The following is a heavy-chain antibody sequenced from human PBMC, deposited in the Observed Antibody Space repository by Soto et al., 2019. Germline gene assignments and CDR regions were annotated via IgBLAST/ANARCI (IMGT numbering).Heavy chain of an antibody. D-gene: IGHD3-3*01. CDR2: IYYSGTT. Sequence: SETLSLTCPFSGSSIGNYYWSWIRQPPGKGLEWIGDIYYSGTTNYKPSLMSRVTISVDTSKNQFSLKLSSVTAADTAVYYCARHSVFWSGHHDYWGQGTLVTVSS. CDR3: ARHSVFWSGHHDY. V-gene: IGHV4-59*08. J-gene: IGHJ4*02. CDR1: GSSIGNYY.